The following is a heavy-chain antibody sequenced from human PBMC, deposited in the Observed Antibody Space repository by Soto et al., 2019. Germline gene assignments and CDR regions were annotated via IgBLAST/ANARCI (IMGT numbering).Heavy chain of an antibody. CDR2: IYYSGST. Sequence: SETLSLTCTVSGGSISSGGYYWSWIRQHPGKGLEWIGYIYYSGSTYYNPSLKSRVTISVDTSKNQFSLKLSSVTAADTAVYYCARVLSGYVSDAFDIWGQGTMVTVSS. D-gene: IGHD5-12*01. J-gene: IGHJ3*02. V-gene: IGHV4-31*03. CDR3: ARVLSGYVSDAFDI. CDR1: GGSISSGGYY.